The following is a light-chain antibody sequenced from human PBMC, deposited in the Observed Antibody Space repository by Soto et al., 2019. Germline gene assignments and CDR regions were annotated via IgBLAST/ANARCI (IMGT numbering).Light chain of an antibody. V-gene: IGLV2-14*03. CDR1: SSDVGSYNF. J-gene: IGLJ1*01. CDR3: SSYTNSRTYV. Sequence: QSALTQPASVSGSPGQSITISCTGTSSDVGSYNFVSWFQQHPGKAPKLVIYDVTSRPSGVSNRFSGSKSGNTASLTISGLQAEDEADYYCSSYTNSRTYVFGTGTQLTVL. CDR2: DVT.